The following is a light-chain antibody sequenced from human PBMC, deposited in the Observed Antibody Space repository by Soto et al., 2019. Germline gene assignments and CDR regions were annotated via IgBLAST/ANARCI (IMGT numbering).Light chain of an antibody. CDR2: GAS. CDR1: QSISSSY. CDR3: QQYGSSSWT. V-gene: IGKV3-20*01. Sequence: EIVLTQSPGTLSLSPGEGATLSCRASQSISSSYLAWYQHNRGQAPRLLIYGASTRAAGTPDRFSGSGSGTDFTLTISRLEPEDFAVYYCQQYGSSSWTFGQGTKVEIK. J-gene: IGKJ1*01.